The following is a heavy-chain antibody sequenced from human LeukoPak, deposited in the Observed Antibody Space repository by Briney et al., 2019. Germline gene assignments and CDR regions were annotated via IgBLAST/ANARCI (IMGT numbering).Heavy chain of an antibody. J-gene: IGHJ4*02. D-gene: IGHD3-22*01. CDR2: IYPSGNT. CDR3: ARGDLYDSSGYYFDY. Sequence: KASETLSLTCTVSGFSISSGYYWGWIRQPPGKGLEWIGYIYPSGNTNYNPSLKSRVTISVDRSKSQFSLQLTSVTAADTAVYYCARGDLYDSSGYYFDYWGQGTLVTVSS. CDR1: GFSISSGYY. V-gene: IGHV4-38-2*02.